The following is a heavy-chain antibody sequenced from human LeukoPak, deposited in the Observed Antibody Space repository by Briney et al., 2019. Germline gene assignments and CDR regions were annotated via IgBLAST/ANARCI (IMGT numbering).Heavy chain of an antibody. D-gene: IGHD6-13*01. CDR1: GFTFRNYG. Sequence: GGSLRLSCAASGFTFRNYGMHWVRQAPGKGLEWVASIRTDGGEKYHADSVQGRFSISRDNSKNTLCLQMDSLRAEDTALYYCARIGYSTSWANFDYWGQGTLVTVSS. CDR2: IRTDGGEK. J-gene: IGHJ4*02. V-gene: IGHV3-30*02. CDR3: ARIGYSTSWANFDY.